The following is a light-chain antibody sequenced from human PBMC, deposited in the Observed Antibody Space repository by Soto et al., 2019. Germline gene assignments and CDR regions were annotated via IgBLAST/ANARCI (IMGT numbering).Light chain of an antibody. CDR1: HSVTSDY. Sequence: EIVLTQSPGTLSLSPWERATLSCRASHSVTSDYLAWYQQKPGQAPRLLIYGATKRATGIPDRFSGSGSGTDFTLTISRLEAEDFAVYFCQHYGSSPPVTFGQGTRLEIK. J-gene: IGKJ5*01. CDR2: GAT. V-gene: IGKV3-20*01. CDR3: QHYGSSPPVT.